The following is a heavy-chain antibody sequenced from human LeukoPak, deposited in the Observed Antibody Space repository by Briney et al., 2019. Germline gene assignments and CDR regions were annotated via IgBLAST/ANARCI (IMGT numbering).Heavy chain of an antibody. CDR2: ISGSGGST. J-gene: IGHJ4*02. CDR3: AKDRGYSGYENHFDY. V-gene: IGHV3-23*01. Sequence: GGSLRLSCAASGFTFSSYAMSWVRQAPGKGLEWVSAISGSGGSTYYADSVKGRFTISRDNSKNTLYLQMNSLRAEDTAVYYCAKDRGYSGYENHFDYWGQGTLVTVSS. CDR1: GFTFSSYA. D-gene: IGHD5-12*01.